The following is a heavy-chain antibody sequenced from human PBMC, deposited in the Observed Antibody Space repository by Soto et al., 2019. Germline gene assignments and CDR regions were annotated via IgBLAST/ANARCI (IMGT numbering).Heavy chain of an antibody. J-gene: IGHJ4*02. CDR1: GDSVSSTSAA. CDR3: ARDIVVVVAAALGPSYYFDY. D-gene: IGHD2-15*01. Sequence: SQTLSLTCAISGDSVSSTSAAWNWIRQSPSRGLEWLGRTYYRSKWYNDYAVSVKSRITINPDTSKNQFSLQLNSVTPEDTAVYYCARDIVVVVAAALGPSYYFDYWGQGTLVTVSS. CDR2: TYYRSKWYN. V-gene: IGHV6-1*01.